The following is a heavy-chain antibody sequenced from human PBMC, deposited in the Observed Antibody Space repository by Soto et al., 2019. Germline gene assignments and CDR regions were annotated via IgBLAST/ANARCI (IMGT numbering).Heavy chain of an antibody. V-gene: IGHV3-66*01. J-gene: IGHJ6*04. Sequence: EVQLVDSGGGLVQPGGSLRLSCAASGFTVSNNYMSWVRQAPGKGLEWVSVISSGGSTYYADSVKGRITISGDNSKNTLYLHTNSLRAEDAARYYCASDVGVWGRATTVMVSS. CDR1: GFTVSNNY. CDR3: ASDVGV. CDR2: ISSGGST.